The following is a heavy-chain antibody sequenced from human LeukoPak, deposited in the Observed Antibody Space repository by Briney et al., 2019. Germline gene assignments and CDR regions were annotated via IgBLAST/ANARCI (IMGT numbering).Heavy chain of an antibody. J-gene: IGHJ6*03. CDR1: GGTFSSYA. CDR3: ARSPLSLMVYGGYYYYYMDV. Sequence: SVKVSCKASGGTFSSYAISWVRQAPGQGLEWMGAIIPIFGTANYAQKFQGRVTITADKSTSTAYMELSSLRSEDTAVYYCARSPLSLMVYGGYYYYYMDVWGKGTTVTVSS. CDR2: IIPIFGTA. V-gene: IGHV1-69*06. D-gene: IGHD2-8*01.